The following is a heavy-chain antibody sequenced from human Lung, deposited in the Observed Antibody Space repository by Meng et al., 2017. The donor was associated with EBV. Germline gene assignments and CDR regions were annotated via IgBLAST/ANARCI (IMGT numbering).Heavy chain of an antibody. CDR3: ARDGNHNSGYYDF. V-gene: IGHV1-69*06. CDR1: GGTFSNYV. D-gene: IGHD3-22*01. Sequence: QVGMVQSVPEVKKPGSSGTFSCKASGGTFSNYVFSWVRQAPGQGLEWMGERTPLYGTTNFAQKFQGRVTIIADKSTRTVYMELSSLRSEDTAVYFCARDGNHNSGYYDFWGQGTLVTVSS. J-gene: IGHJ4*02. CDR2: RTPLYGTT.